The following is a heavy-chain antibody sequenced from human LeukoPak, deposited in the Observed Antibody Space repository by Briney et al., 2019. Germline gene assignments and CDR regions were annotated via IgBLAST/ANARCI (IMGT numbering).Heavy chain of an antibody. CDR3: ANYALGAPGAFDI. Sequence: SGGSLRLSCAASGFTFSSYSMNWVRQAPGKGLEWVSSISSSSSYIYYADSVKGRFTISRDNAKNSLYLQMNSLRAEDTAVYYCANYALGAPGAFDIWGQGTMVTVSS. D-gene: IGHD1-26*01. CDR1: GFTFSSYS. J-gene: IGHJ3*02. CDR2: ISSSSSYI. V-gene: IGHV3-21*01.